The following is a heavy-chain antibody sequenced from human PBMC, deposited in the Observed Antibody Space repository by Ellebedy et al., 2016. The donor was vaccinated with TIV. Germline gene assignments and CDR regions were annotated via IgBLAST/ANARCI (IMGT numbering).Heavy chain of an antibody. CDR2: LSVYNGNT. Sequence: AASVKVSCKASGYTFTTYELSWVRQAPGQGLEWMGWLSVYNGNTNYAEKFQGRFTMTKDTSTSTAYMELRSLRSDDTAVYYCARVGYNWNDGVDYWGQGTLVTVSS. CDR3: ARVGYNWNDGVDY. D-gene: IGHD1-1*01. V-gene: IGHV1-18*04. CDR1: GYTFTTYE. J-gene: IGHJ4*02.